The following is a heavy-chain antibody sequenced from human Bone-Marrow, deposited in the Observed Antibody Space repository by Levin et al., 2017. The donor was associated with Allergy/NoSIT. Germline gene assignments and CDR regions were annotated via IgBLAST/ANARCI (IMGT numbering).Heavy chain of an antibody. CDR1: GFPFVSHA. J-gene: IGHJ3*01. D-gene: IGHD3-10*01. Sequence: GESLKISCVASGFPFVSHALHWVRQAPGKGLEFVAATDSGGFNTYYASSVKGRFTISKDNSKNTLYLQMDSLRPDDMAVYFCAKVSYGAYDAWGQGTMVTVSS. V-gene: IGHV3-64*01. CDR3: AKVSYGAYDA. CDR2: TDSGGFNT.